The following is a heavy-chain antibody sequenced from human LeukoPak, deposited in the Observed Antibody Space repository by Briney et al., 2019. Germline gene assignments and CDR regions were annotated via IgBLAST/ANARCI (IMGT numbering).Heavy chain of an antibody. CDR3: ARAEYDSSGYYIDY. V-gene: IGHV4-34*01. CDR2: INHSGST. J-gene: IGHJ4*02. CDR1: GGSFSGYY. D-gene: IGHD3-22*01. Sequence: SETLSLTCTVSGGSFSGYYWSWIRQPPGKGLEWIGEINHSGSTNYNPSLKSRVTISVDTSKNQFSLKLSSVTAADTAVYYCARAEYDSSGYYIDYWGQGTLVTVSS.